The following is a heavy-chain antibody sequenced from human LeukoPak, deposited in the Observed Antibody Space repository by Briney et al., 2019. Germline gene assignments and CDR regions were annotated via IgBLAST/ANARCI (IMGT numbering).Heavy chain of an antibody. V-gene: IGHV4-4*07. Sequence: SETLSLTCTVSGGSISSYYWSWIRKPAGKGLEWIGRIYTSGSTNYNPSLKSRVTMSVDTSKNQFPLKLSSVTAADTAVYYCARTTEGGYTYGYFYYYYMDVWGKGTTVTISS. CDR3: ARTTEGGYTYGYFYYYYMDV. J-gene: IGHJ6*03. CDR1: GGSISSYY. CDR2: IYTSGST. D-gene: IGHD5-18*01.